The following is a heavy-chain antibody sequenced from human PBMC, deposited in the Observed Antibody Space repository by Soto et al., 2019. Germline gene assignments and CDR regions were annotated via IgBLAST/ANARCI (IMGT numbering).Heavy chain of an antibody. CDR2: IYHSGST. CDR1: GGSISSSNW. Sequence: QVQLQESGPGLVKPSRTLSLTCAVSGGSISSSNWWSWVRQPPGKGLGWIGEIYHSGSTNYNPSLKSRVTIAVGKSKNQFSLELTSVAAAGTAVYYCARDDSSGSPYWGLGTLVTVSS. J-gene: IGHJ4*02. V-gene: IGHV4-4*02. D-gene: IGHD3-22*01. CDR3: ARDDSSGSPY.